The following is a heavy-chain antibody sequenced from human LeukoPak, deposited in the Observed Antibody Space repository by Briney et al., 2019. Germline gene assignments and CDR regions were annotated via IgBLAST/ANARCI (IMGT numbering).Heavy chain of an antibody. V-gene: IGHV4-38-2*02. CDR1: GYSISNGYY. CDR2: ISHRGST. J-gene: IGHJ4*02. D-gene: IGHD3-3*01. Sequence: PSETLSLTCTVSGYSISNGYYWGWIRQPPGKGLEWVGSISHRGSTYYNPSLRSRITVSLDRSKQKFSLKLTSVTAADTAVYFCARGAEYYAIWRGYAGYSDYWGQGISVTVSS. CDR3: ARGAEYYAIWRGYAGYSDY.